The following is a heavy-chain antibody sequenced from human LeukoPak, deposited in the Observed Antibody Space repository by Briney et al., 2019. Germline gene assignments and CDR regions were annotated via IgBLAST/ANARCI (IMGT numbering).Heavy chain of an antibody. D-gene: IGHD4-17*01. Sequence: ASVKVSCKASGYTFTGYYMNWVRQAPGQGLEWMGWINPNSGDTSYAQKFQGRVTMTRDTSISTAYMELSRLRSDDTAVYYCARSDYGDYVFSYWGQGTLVTVSS. CDR2: INPNSGDT. V-gene: IGHV1-2*02. CDR1: GYTFTGYY. CDR3: ARSDYGDYVFSY. J-gene: IGHJ4*02.